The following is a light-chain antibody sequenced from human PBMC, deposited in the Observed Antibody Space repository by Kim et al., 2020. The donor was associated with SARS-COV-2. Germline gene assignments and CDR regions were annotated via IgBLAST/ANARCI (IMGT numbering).Light chain of an antibody. V-gene: IGLV3-21*04. CDR3: QVWDSSSDHVV. CDR2: YDS. Sequence: ATGKTARIPRGENIIVSKSVHWYQQKPGQAPWLVIFYDSDRPSGIPERFSGSNSGNTAPLTISRVEAGDEADYYCQVWDSSSDHVVFGGGTQLTVL. CDR1: IIVSKS. J-gene: IGLJ2*01.